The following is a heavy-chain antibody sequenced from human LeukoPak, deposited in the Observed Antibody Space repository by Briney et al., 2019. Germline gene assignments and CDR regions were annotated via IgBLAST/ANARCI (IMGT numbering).Heavy chain of an antibody. V-gene: IGHV1-46*01. CDR1: GYTFTSYY. Sequence: EASVKVSCKASGYTFTSYYIHWVRQAPGQGLEWMGIINPSGGSTSYAQKFQGRVTMTRDMSTSTVYMELSSLRSEDTAVYYCAREGGAQAEPNWFDPWGQGTLVTVSS. D-gene: IGHD3-16*01. CDR3: AREGGAQAEPNWFDP. J-gene: IGHJ5*02. CDR2: INPSGGST.